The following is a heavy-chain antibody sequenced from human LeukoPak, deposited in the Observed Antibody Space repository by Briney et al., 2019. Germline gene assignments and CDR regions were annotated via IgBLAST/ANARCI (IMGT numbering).Heavy chain of an antibody. CDR1: GFTFSSYG. J-gene: IGHJ4*02. Sequence: GGSLRLSCAAYGFTFSSYGMRWVRQAPGKGLEWVAFIRYDGSNKYYADSVKGRFTISRDNSKNTLYLQMNSLRAEDTAVYYCAKASSSPLPFDYWGQGTLVTVSS. CDR2: IRYDGSNK. CDR3: AKASSSPLPFDY. V-gene: IGHV3-30*02. D-gene: IGHD6-13*01.